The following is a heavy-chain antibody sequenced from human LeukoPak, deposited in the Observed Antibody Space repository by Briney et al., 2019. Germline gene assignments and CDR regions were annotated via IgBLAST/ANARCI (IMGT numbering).Heavy chain of an antibody. CDR3: ARVGFWSSAWYGGWFDP. J-gene: IGHJ5*02. CDR1: GLTFSKYW. V-gene: IGHV3-48*04. CDR2: SSSSGSTI. Sequence: PGGSLRLSSAASGLTFSKYWMNWVRQAPGTGLEWVSYSSSSGSTIYYADSVKGRFTISRDNAKNSLYLQMNSLRAEDTALYYCARVGFWSSAWYGGWFDPWGQGTLVIVSS. D-gene: IGHD6-19*01.